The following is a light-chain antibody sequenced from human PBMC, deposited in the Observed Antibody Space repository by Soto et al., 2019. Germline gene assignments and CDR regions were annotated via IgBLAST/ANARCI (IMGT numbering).Light chain of an antibody. CDR2: TTN. Sequence: QSVLTQPPSASVTPGQRVSISCSGSSSNIGNNTVNWYQQFPETAPRLLIYTTNQRPSGVPDRFSGSKSGTSASLAIRGLQSEDEADYYCAAWDDSLNGPVFGGGTKLTVL. V-gene: IGLV1-44*01. J-gene: IGLJ3*02. CDR3: AAWDDSLNGPV. CDR1: SSNIGNNT.